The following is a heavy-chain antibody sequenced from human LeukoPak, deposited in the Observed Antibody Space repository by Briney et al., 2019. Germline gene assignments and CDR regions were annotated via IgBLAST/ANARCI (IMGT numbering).Heavy chain of an antibody. V-gene: IGHV4-38-2*02. Sequence: SETLSLTCTVSGYSISSGYFWGWMRQPPGKGLEWIGYIYYSGSTNYNPSLKSRVTISVDTSKNQFSLKLSSVAAADTAVYYCARDRVYDSSGLHWYFDLWGRGTLVTVSS. J-gene: IGHJ2*01. CDR2: IYYSGST. D-gene: IGHD3-22*01. CDR1: GYSISSGYF. CDR3: ARDRVYDSSGLHWYFDL.